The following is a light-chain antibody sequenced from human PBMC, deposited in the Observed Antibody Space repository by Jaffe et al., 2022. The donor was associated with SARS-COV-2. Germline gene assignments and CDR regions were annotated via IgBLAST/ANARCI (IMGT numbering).Light chain of an antibody. CDR3: SSHTSSSTRV. CDR1: SSDVGGYDS. V-gene: IGLV2-14*01. Sequence: QSALTQPASVSGSPGQSITISCTGTSSDVGGYDSVSWYQEHPGKAPKLMIFDVNNRPSGVSNRFSGSKSGNTASLTISGLQAEDEADYYCSSHTSSSTRVFGTGTKVTVL. J-gene: IGLJ1*01. CDR2: DVN.